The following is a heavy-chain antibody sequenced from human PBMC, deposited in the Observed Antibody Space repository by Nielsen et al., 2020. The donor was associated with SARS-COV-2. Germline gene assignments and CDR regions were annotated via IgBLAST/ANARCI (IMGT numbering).Heavy chain of an antibody. D-gene: IGHD3-3*01. Sequence: SETLSLTCSLNGVSFSGYHWGWIRQSPGKRLEWIGDITRSGNTNYNPALKSRVIMSVATSKDEFSLKLTSVTAADTAVYYCARGMASFGFWSGYYFDYWGQGTLVTVSS. CDR3: ARGMASFGFWSGYYFDY. J-gene: IGHJ4*02. CDR1: GVSFSGYH. CDR2: ITRSGNT. V-gene: IGHV4-34*01.